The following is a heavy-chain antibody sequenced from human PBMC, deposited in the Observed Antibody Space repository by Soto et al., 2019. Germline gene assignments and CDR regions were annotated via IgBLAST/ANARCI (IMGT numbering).Heavy chain of an antibody. Sequence: QLMQSGPDVGKPGASARVSCTASGYTFTASYIHWVRQAPGQGLEWMGMVLPGGNATYHAHKFQALVSMSSDTSTTTVFLELTSLRSDDTAVYFCARYGDNMAYDNWGQGTLVTVSS. D-gene: IGHD7-27*01. CDR3: ARYGDNMAYDN. CDR2: VLPGGNAT. CDR1: GYTFTASY. J-gene: IGHJ4*02. V-gene: IGHV1-46*01.